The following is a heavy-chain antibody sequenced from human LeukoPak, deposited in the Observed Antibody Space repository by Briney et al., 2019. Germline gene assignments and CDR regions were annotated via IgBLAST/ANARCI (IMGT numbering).Heavy chain of an antibody. CDR2: ISTSNGRT. CDR1: GYSFTTYG. J-gene: IGHJ4*02. CDR3: VRDETSASAPGY. Sequence: ASVKVSCKASGYSFTTYGIAWVRQAPGQGLEWLGWISTSNGRTNSAQTIQGRVTMTTDTSTSTAHMELRSLRSDDTAVYYCVRDETSASAPGYWGQGTLITVSS. D-gene: IGHD2-2*01. V-gene: IGHV1-18*01.